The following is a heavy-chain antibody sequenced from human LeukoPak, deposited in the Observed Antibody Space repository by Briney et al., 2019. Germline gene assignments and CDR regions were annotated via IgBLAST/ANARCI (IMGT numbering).Heavy chain of an antibody. CDR3: ARGGSAIFGVVTPGTFDY. CDR1: GGSISSYY. J-gene: IGHJ4*02. Sequence: NTSETLSLTCTVSGGSISSYYWSWIRQPAGKGLEWIGRIYTSGSTNYNPSLKSRVTMSVDTSKNQFSLKLSSVTAADTAVYYCARGGSAIFGVVTPGTFDYWGQGTLVTVSS. CDR2: IYTSGST. V-gene: IGHV4-4*07. D-gene: IGHD3-3*01.